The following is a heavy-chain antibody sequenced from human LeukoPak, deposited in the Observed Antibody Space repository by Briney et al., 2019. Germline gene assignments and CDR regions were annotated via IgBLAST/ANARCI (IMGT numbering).Heavy chain of an antibody. CDR3: ARDRSNRDYGDYEGGFDY. D-gene: IGHD4-17*01. CDR1: GYTFTSYA. J-gene: IGHJ4*02. V-gene: IGHV1-3*01. Sequence: ASVKVSCKASGYTFTSYAMHWVRQASGQRLEWMGWINAGNGNTKYSQKFQGRVTITRDTSASTAYMELSSLRSEDTAVYYCARDRSNRDYGDYEGGFDYWGQGTLVTVSS. CDR2: INAGNGNT.